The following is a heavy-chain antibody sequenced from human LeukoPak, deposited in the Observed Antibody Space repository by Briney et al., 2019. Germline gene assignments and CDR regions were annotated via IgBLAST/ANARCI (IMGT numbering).Heavy chain of an antibody. D-gene: IGHD1-14*01. CDR3: ARSNQADDY. Sequence: GGSLRVSCAASGFPFSSYWMHWVRQVPGKRLVWVARINPGGSSITYADSVKGRFTISRDNAKNTLYLQMDSLRAEDTGVYYCARSNQADDYWGQGTLVTVSS. CDR1: GFPFSSYW. V-gene: IGHV3-74*01. J-gene: IGHJ4*02. CDR2: INPGGSSI.